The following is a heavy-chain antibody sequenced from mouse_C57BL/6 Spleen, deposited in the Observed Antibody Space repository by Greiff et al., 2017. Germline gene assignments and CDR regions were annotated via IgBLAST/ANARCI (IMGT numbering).Heavy chain of an antibody. CDR3: ASSHYYGSIYFDY. J-gene: IGHJ2*01. V-gene: IGHV1-22*01. D-gene: IGHD1-1*01. CDR1: GYTFTDYN. CDR2: INPNNGGT. Sequence: VQLQQSGPELVKPGASVKMSCKASGYTFTDYNMHWVKQSHGKSLEWIGYINPNNGGTSYNQKFKGKATLTVNKSSSTAYMELRSLTLEDSAVYYCASSHYYGSIYFDYWGQGTTLTVSS.